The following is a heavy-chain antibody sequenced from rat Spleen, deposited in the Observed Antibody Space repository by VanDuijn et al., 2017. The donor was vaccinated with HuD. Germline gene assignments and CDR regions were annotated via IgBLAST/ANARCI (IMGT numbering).Heavy chain of an antibody. CDR1: GFSLTSNS. V-gene: IGHV2-77*01. D-gene: IGHD1-12*01. Sequence: QVQMKETGPGLVQTTQTLSVTCTVSGFSLTSNSVHWVRQPPGKGLEWMGGIWGDGSTDYNSALKSRLSISRDTSKSQVFLKMNSLQTDDTAIYFCGTMMRGWGQGVMVTVSS. CDR2: IWGDGST. J-gene: IGHJ2*01. CDR3: GTMMRG.